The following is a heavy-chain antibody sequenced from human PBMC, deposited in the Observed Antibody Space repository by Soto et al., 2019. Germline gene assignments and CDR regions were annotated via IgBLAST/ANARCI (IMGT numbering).Heavy chain of an antibody. Sequence: QVQLVQSGAEVKKPGASVKVSCKVSGYTLTELSMHWVRQAPGKGLEWMGGFDPEDGETSYAQKFQGRVTMTEDTFTDTASMDRSSLRFEETDVYYCATALSDGIFDYWGQGTLVTVSS. CDR1: GYTLTELS. V-gene: IGHV1-24*01. CDR3: ATALSDGIFDY. CDR2: FDPEDGET. J-gene: IGHJ4*02.